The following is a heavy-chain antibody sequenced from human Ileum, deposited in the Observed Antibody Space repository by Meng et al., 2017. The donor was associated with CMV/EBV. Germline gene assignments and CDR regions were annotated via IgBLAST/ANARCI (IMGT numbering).Heavy chain of an antibody. J-gene: IGHJ4*02. Sequence: QVQSHKSGTRLLKPSQTLGLNCDVSGDTVSRNSFVCNWIRQSRSRGLEWVGRTSYKSTYYNDYAVSVKSRIIINADTSTNQLSLQLNSVTPDDTAVYYCATDWDLNYWGQGILVTVSS. CDR2: TSYKSTYYN. V-gene: IGHV6-1*01. D-gene: IGHD3-9*01. CDR1: GDTVSRNSFV. CDR3: ATDWDLNY.